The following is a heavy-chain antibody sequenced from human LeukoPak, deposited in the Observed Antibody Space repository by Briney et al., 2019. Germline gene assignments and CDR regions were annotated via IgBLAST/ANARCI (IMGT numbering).Heavy chain of an antibody. J-gene: IGHJ6*02. D-gene: IGHD3-10*01. CDR1: GYTFTGYY. V-gene: IGHV1-2*02. CDR2: INPNSGGT. Sequence: GASVKVSCKASGYTFTGYYMHWVRQAPGQGLEWMGWINPNSGGTNYAQKFQGRVTMTRDTSISTAYMELSRLRSDDTAVYYCARDRGVAVNYYGMDVWGQGTTVTVSS. CDR3: ARDRGVAVNYYGMDV.